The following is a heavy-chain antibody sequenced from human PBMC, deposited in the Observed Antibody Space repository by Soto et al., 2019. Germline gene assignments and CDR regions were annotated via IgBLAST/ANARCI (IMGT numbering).Heavy chain of an antibody. Sequence: ASVKVSCKASGYIFVNYGIAWVRQAPGQGLEWMGWISPYNGNTHXXXXXXXXXXXXXXXXXXTAYMDLGSLTSDDTAVYYCAMVDNYVTPTPQXVWG. CDR2: ISPYNGNT. D-gene: IGHD3-16*01. V-gene: IGHV1-18*01. CDR3: AMVDNYVTPTPQXV. CDR1: GYIFVNYG. J-gene: IGHJ6*02.